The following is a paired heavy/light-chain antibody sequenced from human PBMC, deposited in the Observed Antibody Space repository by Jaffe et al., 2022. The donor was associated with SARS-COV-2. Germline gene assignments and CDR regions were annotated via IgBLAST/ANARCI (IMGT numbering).Heavy chain of an antibody. V-gene: IGHV3-9*01. Sequence: EVQLVESGGGLVQPGRSLRLSCAASGFTFDDYAMHWVRQAPGKGLEWVSGISWNSGSIGYADSVKGRFTISRDNAKNSLYLQMNSLRAEDTALYYCAKGAYDFWSGSFPSHFDYWGQGTLVTVSS. CDR1: GFTFDDYA. CDR3: AKGAYDFWSGSFPSHFDY. D-gene: IGHD3-3*01. CDR2: ISWNSGSI. J-gene: IGHJ4*02.
Light chain of an antibody. CDR2: DAS. CDR1: QDISNY. CDR3: QQYDNLLFT. Sequence: DIQMTQSPSSLSASVGDRVTITCQASQDISNYLNWYQQKPGKAPKLLIYDASNLETGVPSRFSGSGSGTDFTFTISSLQPEDIATYYCQQYDNLLFTFGGGTKVEIK. V-gene: IGKV1-33*01. J-gene: IGKJ4*01.